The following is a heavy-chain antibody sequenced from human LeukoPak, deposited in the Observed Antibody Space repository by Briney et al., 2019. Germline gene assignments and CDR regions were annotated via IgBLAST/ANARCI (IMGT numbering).Heavy chain of an antibody. Sequence: PSETLSLTCTVSGGSISSYYWSWIRQPPGKGLEWIRYIYYSGSTNYNPSLKSRVTISVDTSKNQFSLKLSSVTAADTAVYYCALGGSYYDILTGYYLPNYFDYWGQGTLVTVSS. D-gene: IGHD3-9*01. J-gene: IGHJ4*02. CDR3: ALGGSYYDILTGYYLPNYFDY. V-gene: IGHV4-59*01. CDR1: GGSISSYY. CDR2: IYYSGST.